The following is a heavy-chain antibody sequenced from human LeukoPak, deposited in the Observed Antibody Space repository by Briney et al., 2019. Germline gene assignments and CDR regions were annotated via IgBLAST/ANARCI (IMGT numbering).Heavy chain of an antibody. J-gene: IGHJ4*02. Sequence: GGSLRLSCAASGFSVSGNYMSWVRQAPGKGLEWVAIIYRGGGTYYADSVKGRFSISRDNLKNPLFLQMNSLSAEDTAVYYSAKNPPHYVSEDNYYEGYFDYWGQGALVTVSS. V-gene: IGHV3-66*01. CDR1: GFSVSGNY. D-gene: IGHD3-3*01. CDR2: IYRGGGT. CDR3: AKNPPHYVSEDNYYEGYFDY.